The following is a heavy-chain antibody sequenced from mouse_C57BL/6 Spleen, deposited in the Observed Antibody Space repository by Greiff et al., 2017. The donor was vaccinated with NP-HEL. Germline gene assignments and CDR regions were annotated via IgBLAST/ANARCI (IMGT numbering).Heavy chain of an antibody. J-gene: IGHJ2*01. D-gene: IGHD1-1*01. V-gene: IGHV1-64*01. CDR1: GYTFTSYW. Sequence: VQLQQPGAELVKPGASVKLSCKASGYTFTSYWMHWVKQRPGQGLEWIGMIHPNSGSTNYNEKFKSKATLTVDKSSSTAYMQLSSLTSEDSAVYYCAREVYGSTFDYWGQGTTLTVSS. CDR3: AREVYGSTFDY. CDR2: IHPNSGST.